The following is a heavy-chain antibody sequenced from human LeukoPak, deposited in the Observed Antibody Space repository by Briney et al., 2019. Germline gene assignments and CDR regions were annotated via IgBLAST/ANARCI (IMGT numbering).Heavy chain of an antibody. J-gene: IGHJ4*02. Sequence: EVSLRLSCAASGFTFSSYAMSWVRQAPGKGLEWVSSISGGGGVTYYADSVKGRFTISRDNSKNTVYLQMNSLRAEDTAVYYCAKEPPVATIEIFDYWGQGTLATVSS. CDR1: GFTFSSYA. V-gene: IGHV3-23*01. D-gene: IGHD5-12*01. CDR3: AKEPPVATIEIFDY. CDR2: ISGGGGVT.